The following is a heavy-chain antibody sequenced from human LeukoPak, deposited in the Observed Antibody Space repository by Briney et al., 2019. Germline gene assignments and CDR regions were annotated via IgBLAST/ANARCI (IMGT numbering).Heavy chain of an antibody. V-gene: IGHV1-69*05. CDR1: GGTFSSYA. CDR2: IIPIFGTA. CDR3: ARVNKWELVAGWYFDL. J-gene: IGHJ2*01. Sequence: SVKVSCTASGGTFSSYAISWVRQAPGQGLEWMGMIIPIFGTANYAQKFQGRVTITTDESTSTAYMELSSLRSEDTAVYYCARVNKWELVAGWYFDLWGRGTLVTVSS. D-gene: IGHD1-26*01.